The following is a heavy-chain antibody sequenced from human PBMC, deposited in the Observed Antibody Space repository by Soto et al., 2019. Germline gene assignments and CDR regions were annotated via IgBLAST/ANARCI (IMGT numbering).Heavy chain of an antibody. Sequence: RRSLRLSCAASGCTFSNAWMSWVRLAPGKGLEWVGRIKSKTDGGTTDYAAPVKGRFTISRDDSKNTLYLQMNSLKTEDTAVYYCTTDFEVNSGYYFYSVGYWGQGT. CDR1: GCTFSNAW. CDR2: IKSKTDGGTT. V-gene: IGHV3-15*01. CDR3: TTDFEVNSGYYFYSVGY. J-gene: IGHJ4*02. D-gene: IGHD5-12*01.